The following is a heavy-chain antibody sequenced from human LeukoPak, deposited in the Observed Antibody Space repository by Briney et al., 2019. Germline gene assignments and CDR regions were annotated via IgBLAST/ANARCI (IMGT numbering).Heavy chain of an antibody. Sequence: PGGSLRLSCAASGFTFSTYWMSWVRQAPGKGLEWVANIKQDGSEKYYVDSVKGRFTISRDNTKNSLYLQMSSLRAEDTAVYYCARTRRYSTSLNYYYDMDVWAKGPRSPSP. V-gene: IGHV3-7*01. CDR2: IKQDGSEK. D-gene: IGHD6-6*01. CDR3: ARTRRYSTSLNYYYDMDV. CDR1: GFTFSTYW. J-gene: IGHJ6*02.